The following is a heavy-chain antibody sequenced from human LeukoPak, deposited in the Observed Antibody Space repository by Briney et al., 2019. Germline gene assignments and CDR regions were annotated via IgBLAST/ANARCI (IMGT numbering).Heavy chain of an antibody. V-gene: IGHV4-34*01. CDR2: INHSGST. J-gene: IGHJ4*02. CDR3: ASALPFQLVH. CDR1: GGSFSGYY. D-gene: IGHD1-1*01. Sequence: SSETLSLTCAVYGGSFSGYYWSWIRQPPGKGLEWIGEINHSGSTNYNPSLKSPVTISVDTSKNQFSLKLTSVTAADTAVYYCASALPFQLVHWGQGTLVTVSS.